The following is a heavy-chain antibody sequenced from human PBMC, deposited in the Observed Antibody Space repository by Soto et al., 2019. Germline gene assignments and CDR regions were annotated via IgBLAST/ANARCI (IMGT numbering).Heavy chain of an antibody. V-gene: IGHV3-33*01. CDR2: TSHDERKI. Sequence: QVQLVESGGGVVQPGMSLSLSCAASGFTFSDYAMDWVRQAPGKGXEWVALTSHDERKISYADSVKGRFTISRGNSEXXXXXXXXXXXXXXXXXXXXXXGRYXXXXXYYDYWGQGTLVTVSS. CDR3: XXGRYXXXXXYYDY. J-gene: IGHJ4*02. D-gene: IGHD1-26*01. CDR1: GFTFSDYA.